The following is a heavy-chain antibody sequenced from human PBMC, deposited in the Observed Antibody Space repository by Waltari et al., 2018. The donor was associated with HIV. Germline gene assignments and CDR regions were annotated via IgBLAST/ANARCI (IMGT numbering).Heavy chain of an antibody. CDR1: GFTFSNYW. J-gene: IGHJ6*02. V-gene: IGHV3-74*01. CDR3: VSSGLDV. CDR2: INTDETIR. Sequence: VQLVESGGDLAQPVGSWSRYCVAYGFTFSNYWMHWVRQVPGKRLVCVARINTDETIRTYAENVKGRFTISRDNAKNTLYLQMNSLRVEDTAVYYCVSSGLDVWGQGTTVNVSS.